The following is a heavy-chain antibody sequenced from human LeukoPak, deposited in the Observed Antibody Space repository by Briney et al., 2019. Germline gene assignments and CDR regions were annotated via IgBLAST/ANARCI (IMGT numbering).Heavy chain of an antibody. V-gene: IGHV3-33*01. CDR1: GFTFSSYG. Sequence: PGGSLRLSCAASGFTFSSYGMHWVRQAPGKGLEWVAVIWYDGSNKYYADSVKGRFTISRDNSKNTLYLQVNSLRAEDTAVYYCARGSGNSGYDDYYYYYGMDVWGQGTTVTVSS. CDR3: ARGSGNSGYDDYYYYYGMDV. J-gene: IGHJ6*02. D-gene: IGHD5-12*01. CDR2: IWYDGSNK.